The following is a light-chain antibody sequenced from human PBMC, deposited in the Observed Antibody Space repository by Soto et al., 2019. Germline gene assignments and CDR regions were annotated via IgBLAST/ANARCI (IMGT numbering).Light chain of an antibody. CDR3: QHYNIYSEA. Sequence: DTQMTKFPSTPSGPVRHRVPITCRASQTISSWLAWYQQRPGKAPKLLIYKASTLKSGVPSRFSGSGSGTEFTLTISSLQPDDFATYYCQHYNIYSEAFGQGTKVDIK. CDR2: KAS. V-gene: IGKV1-5*03. J-gene: IGKJ1*01. CDR1: QTISSW.